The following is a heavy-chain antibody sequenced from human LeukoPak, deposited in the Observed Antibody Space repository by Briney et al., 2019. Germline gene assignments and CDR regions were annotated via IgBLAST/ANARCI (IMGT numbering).Heavy chain of an antibody. Sequence: PGGSLRLSCVASGFTFSSYWMHWVRQAPGKGLVWVSRINGDGSSASYADSVKGRFTISRDNAKNTLYLQMNSLRAEDTAVYYCAKGAGSFDYWGQGTLVTVSS. CDR1: GFTFSSYW. J-gene: IGHJ4*02. CDR3: AKGAGSFDY. V-gene: IGHV3-74*01. CDR2: INGDGSSA. D-gene: IGHD3-10*01.